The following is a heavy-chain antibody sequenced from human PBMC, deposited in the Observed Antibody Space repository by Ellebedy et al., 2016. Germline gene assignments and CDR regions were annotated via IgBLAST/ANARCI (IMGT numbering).Heavy chain of an antibody. D-gene: IGHD2-8*01. CDR3: ARHHSYDSFDY. CDR2: IYYSGST. J-gene: IGHJ4*02. V-gene: IGHV4-39*01. Sequence: SETLSLICTVSGGSISSYYWGWIRQPPGKGLEWIGSIYYSGSTYYNPSLKSRVTISVDTSKNQFSLKLRSVTAADTAVYYCARHHSYDSFDYWGQGTLVTVSS. CDR1: GGSISSYY.